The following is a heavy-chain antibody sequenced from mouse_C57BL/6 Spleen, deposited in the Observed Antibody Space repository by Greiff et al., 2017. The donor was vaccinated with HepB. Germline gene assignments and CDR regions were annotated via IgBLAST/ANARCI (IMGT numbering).Heavy chain of an antibody. CDR2: IWSDGST. D-gene: IGHD2-3*01. CDR3: ARHFDGYLYFDY. V-gene: IGHV2-6-1*01. J-gene: IGHJ2*01. Sequence: QVQLKESGPGLMAPSQSLSITCTVSGFSLTSYGVHWVRQPPGKGLEWLVVIWSDGSTTYNSALNSRLSISKDNSKSQVFLKMNSLQTDDTAMYYCARHFDGYLYFDYWGQGTTLTVSS. CDR1: GFSLTSYG.